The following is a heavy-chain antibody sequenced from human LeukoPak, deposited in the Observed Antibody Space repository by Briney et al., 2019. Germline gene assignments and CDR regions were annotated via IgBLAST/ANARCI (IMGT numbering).Heavy chain of an antibody. CDR2: IYYSGST. Sequence: PSETLSLTCAVYGGSSSGYYWGWIRQPPGKGLEWIGSIYYSGSTYYNPSLKSRVTISVDTSKNQFSLKLSSVTAADTAVYYCARGPMVVAATHFDYWGQGTLVTVSS. CDR3: ARGPMVVAATHFDY. D-gene: IGHD2-15*01. CDR1: GGSSSGYY. J-gene: IGHJ4*02. V-gene: IGHV4-34*01.